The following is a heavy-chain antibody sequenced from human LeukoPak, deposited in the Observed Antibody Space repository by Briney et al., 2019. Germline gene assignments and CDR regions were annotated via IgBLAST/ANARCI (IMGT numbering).Heavy chain of an antibody. Sequence: SCKASGGTFSSYAMHWVRQAPGKGLEWVAVISYDGSNKYYADSVKGRFTISRDNSKNTLYLQMNSLRAEDTAVYYCARDIRSWVVIMGSFDYWGQGTLVTVSS. V-gene: IGHV3-30-3*01. CDR2: ISYDGSNK. CDR1: GGTFSSYA. CDR3: ARDIRSWVVIMGSFDY. D-gene: IGHD3-3*01. J-gene: IGHJ4*02.